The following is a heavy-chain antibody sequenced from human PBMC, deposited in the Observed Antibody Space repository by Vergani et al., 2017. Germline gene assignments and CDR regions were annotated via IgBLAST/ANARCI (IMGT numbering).Heavy chain of an antibody. D-gene: IGHD6-19*01. V-gene: IGHV1-46*01. CDR1: GYTFTSYY. CDR3: ARVGSSGWCVDWFDP. J-gene: IGHJ5*02. Sequence: QVQLVQSGAEVKKPGASVKVSCKASGYTFTSYYMHWVRQAPGQGLEWVGIINPSGGSTSYAHKFQGRVTMTRGTSTSTVYMELSSLRSEDTAVYYCARVGSSGWCVDWFDPWGQGTLVTVSS. CDR2: INPSGGST.